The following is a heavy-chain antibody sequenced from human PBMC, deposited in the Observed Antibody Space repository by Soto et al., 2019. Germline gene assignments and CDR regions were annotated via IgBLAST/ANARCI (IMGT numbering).Heavy chain of an antibody. CDR2: IYYSGST. D-gene: IGHD2-2*01. CDR1: GGSINSGDYY. V-gene: IGHV4-31*03. Sequence: SETLSLTCTVSGGSINSGDYYWSWIRQHPGKGLEWIGYIYYSGSTYYNPSLKSRVTISIDTSENQFSLELSSVTAADTAVYYCSRSTQHNWFDPWGQGTLVTVSS. CDR3: SRSTQHNWFDP. J-gene: IGHJ5*02.